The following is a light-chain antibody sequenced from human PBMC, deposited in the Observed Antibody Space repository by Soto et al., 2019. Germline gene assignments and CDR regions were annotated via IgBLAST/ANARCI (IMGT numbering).Light chain of an antibody. J-gene: IGLJ1*01. CDR2: DAT. CDR3: SSYTGSSSYV. Sequence: QSALTQPASVSGSPGQSITISCTGTSSDVGGYKYVSWYQQHPDKAPKLIIYDATNRPSGISNRFSGSKSGNTASLTISGLQAEDEADYYCSSYTGSSSYVFGTGTKVTVL. CDR1: SSDVGGYKY. V-gene: IGLV2-14*01.